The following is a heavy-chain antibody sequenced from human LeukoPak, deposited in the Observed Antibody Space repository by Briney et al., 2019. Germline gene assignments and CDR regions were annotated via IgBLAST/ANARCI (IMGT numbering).Heavy chain of an antibody. CDR1: GYTFTSYG. V-gene: IGHV1-18*01. Sequence: ASVKVSCKASGYTFTSYGITWVRQAPGQGLECMGWISAYNGNTNYAQKFQGRVTMTTDTSTSTAYMELWSLRSDDTAVYYCARQGSNYPFDYWGQGTPVTVSS. CDR3: ARQGSNYPFDY. CDR2: ISAYNGNT. J-gene: IGHJ4*02. D-gene: IGHD4-11*01.